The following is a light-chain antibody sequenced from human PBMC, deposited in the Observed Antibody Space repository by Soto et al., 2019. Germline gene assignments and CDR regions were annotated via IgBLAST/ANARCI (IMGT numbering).Light chain of an antibody. CDR3: QPYNNWPPYT. V-gene: IGKV3-15*01. CDR2: GAY. Sequence: EIVLTQSPATMSVSPGERATLSCRASQSVSNNLAWYQQKPGQPPRLLIYGAYTRATDIPARFSGSGSGTEFTLTIFGLQSEDFAVYYCQPYNNWPPYTFGQGTKLEIK. J-gene: IGKJ2*01. CDR1: QSVSNN.